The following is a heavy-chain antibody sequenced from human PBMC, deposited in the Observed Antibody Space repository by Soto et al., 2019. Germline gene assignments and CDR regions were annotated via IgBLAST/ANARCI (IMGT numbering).Heavy chain of an antibody. J-gene: IGHJ6*02. V-gene: IGHV4-59*01. Sequence: SETLSLTCTVSGGSISSYYWSWIRQPPGKGLEWIGYIYYSGSTNYNPSLKSRVTISVDTSKNQFSLKLSSVTAADTAVYYCARLSDYDFWSGRGSGMGVWGQGTTVTVSS. CDR1: GGSISSYY. CDR3: ARLSDYDFWSGRGSGMGV. D-gene: IGHD3-3*01. CDR2: IYYSGST.